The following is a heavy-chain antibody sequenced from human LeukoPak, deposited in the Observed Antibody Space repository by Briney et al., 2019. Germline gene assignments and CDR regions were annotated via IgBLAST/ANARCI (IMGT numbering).Heavy chain of an antibody. CDR2: MKQDESQK. V-gene: IGHV3-7*01. CDR3: ARYNSSSSLDY. Sequence: PGGSLRLSCAASGFTFSNYWMSWVRQAPGKGLEWVANMKQDESQKYYVDSVKGRFTISRDNAKSSLYLQMNSLRAEDTAVYYCARYNSSSSLDYWGQGTLVTVSS. J-gene: IGHJ4*02. D-gene: IGHD6-6*01. CDR1: GFTFSNYW.